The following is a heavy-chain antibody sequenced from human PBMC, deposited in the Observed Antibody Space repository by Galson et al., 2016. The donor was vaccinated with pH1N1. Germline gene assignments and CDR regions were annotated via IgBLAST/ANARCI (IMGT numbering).Heavy chain of an antibody. J-gene: IGHJ4*02. D-gene: IGHD4-17*01. CDR2: IYSDPGT. Sequence: SLRLSCAASGFTVSSNYMSWVRQAPGKGLEWVSVIYSDPGTYYADSVKGRFTISRDSSKNTLYLQMNTLRAEDTAVYYCARTNPFDGDLRYFDYWGQGTLVTVSS. CDR1: GFTVSSNY. CDR3: ARTNPFDGDLRYFDY. V-gene: IGHV3-53*01.